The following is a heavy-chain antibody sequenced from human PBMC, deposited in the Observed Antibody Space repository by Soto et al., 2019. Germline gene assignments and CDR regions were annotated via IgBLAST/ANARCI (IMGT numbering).Heavy chain of an antibody. CDR2: VNPILSMS. CDR1: GDTFSFYS. CDR3: APSYGSGYRACDY. V-gene: IGHV1-69*04. Sequence: QVQLVQSGAEVKRPGSSVKVSCKASGDTFSFYSINWVRQAPGLGLEWMGRVNPILSMSNYAQRFQGRVTMTADKSTSTAYMELSGLRSEDKAMYYCAPSYGSGYRACDYWGQGALVTVSS. J-gene: IGHJ4*02. D-gene: IGHD3-10*01.